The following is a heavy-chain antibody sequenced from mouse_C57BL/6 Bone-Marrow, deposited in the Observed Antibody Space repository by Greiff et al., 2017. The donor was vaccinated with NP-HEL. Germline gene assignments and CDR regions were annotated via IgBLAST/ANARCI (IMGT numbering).Heavy chain of an antibody. CDR2: IYPRSGNT. CDR1: GYTFTSYG. J-gene: IGHJ3*01. V-gene: IGHV1-81*01. CDR3: ESLRDSSGYDWFAY. D-gene: IGHD3-2*02. Sequence: VQLQQSGAELARPGASVKLSCKASGYTFTSYGISWVKRRTGQGLEWIGEIYPRSGNTYYNEKFKGKATLTADKSSSTAYMELRSLTSEDSAVFASESLRDSSGYDWFAYWGKGTLVTVS.